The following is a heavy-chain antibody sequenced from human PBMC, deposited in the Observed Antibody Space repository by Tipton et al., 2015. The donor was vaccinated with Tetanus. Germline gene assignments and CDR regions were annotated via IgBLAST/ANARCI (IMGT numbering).Heavy chain of an antibody. CDR3: ARAEAIFGVVIRFGWFDP. J-gene: IGHJ5*02. Sequence: TLSLTCAVYGGSFSGYYWSWIRQPPGKGLEWIGTSHLSGSSYYNPSLKNRVSISVDTSKNQFSLRLSSVTAADTAVYYCARAEAIFGVVIRFGWFDPWGQGTLVTVSS. CDR2: SHLSGSS. CDR1: GGSFSGYY. D-gene: IGHD3-3*01. V-gene: IGHV4-34*01.